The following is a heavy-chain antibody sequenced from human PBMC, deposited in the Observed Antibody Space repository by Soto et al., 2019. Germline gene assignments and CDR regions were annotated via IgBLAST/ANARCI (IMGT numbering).Heavy chain of an antibody. CDR3: ARSVAVPGAHIDY. CDR2: FSLSGST. CDR1: GASITGTSY. J-gene: IGHJ4*02. Sequence: SETLSLTCTVSGASITGTSYCSWIRQPAGKGLEWIGRFSLSGSTNYSPSLRSRVSISVDTSKNEFSLRLSSVTAADTAVYFCARSVAVPGAHIDYWGQGTQVTVSS. D-gene: IGHD6-19*01. V-gene: IGHV4-4*07.